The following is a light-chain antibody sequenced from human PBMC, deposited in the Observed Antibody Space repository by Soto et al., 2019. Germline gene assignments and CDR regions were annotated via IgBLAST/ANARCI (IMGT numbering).Light chain of an antibody. CDR2: DAS. J-gene: IGKJ1*01. CDR1: QSVSRY. CDR3: QQRSDWPPWA. V-gene: IGKV3-11*01. Sequence: EIVLTKAPATLSLSPAERATLSCRVSQSVSRYLAWYQKKPGQAPRLLIYDASDRATGIPDRMSGSGSGTYFTLTISSLEHEDCAVYYCQQRSDWPPWAFGQGTKVE.